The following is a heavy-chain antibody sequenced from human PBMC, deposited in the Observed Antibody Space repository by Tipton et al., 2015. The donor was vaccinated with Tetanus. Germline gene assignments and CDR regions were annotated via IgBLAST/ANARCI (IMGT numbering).Heavy chain of an antibody. V-gene: IGHV3-74*03. CDR1: GFIFEHYV. J-gene: IGHJ4*02. D-gene: IGHD1-14*01. CDR3: ARVPGSTGFEEVYDS. CDR2: ISPDGATV. Sequence: GSLRLSCAASGFIFEHYVMSWVRQAPGRGLVWISRISPDGATVTYADSIEGRFTISRDNSKNTLYLEMDSLRADDTSHYYCARVPGSTGFEEVYDSWGQGALVTVSS.